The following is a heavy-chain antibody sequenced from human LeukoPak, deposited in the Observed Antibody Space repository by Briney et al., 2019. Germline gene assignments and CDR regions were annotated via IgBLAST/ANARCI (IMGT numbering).Heavy chain of an antibody. J-gene: IGHJ3*02. V-gene: IGHV1-69*05. CDR2: IIPIFGTA. Sequence: SVKVSCKASGGTFSSYAISWVRQAPGQGLEWMGGIIPIFGTANYAQKFQGRVTITTDESASTAYMELSSLRSEDTAVYYCARPGEVFGTFDIWGQGTMVTVSS. CDR1: GGTFSSYA. CDR3: ARPGEVFGTFDI. D-gene: IGHD3-3*01.